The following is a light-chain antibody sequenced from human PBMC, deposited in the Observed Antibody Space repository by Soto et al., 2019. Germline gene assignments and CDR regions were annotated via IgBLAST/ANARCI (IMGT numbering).Light chain of an antibody. CDR3: CSYAGSSSFRVL. J-gene: IGLJ2*01. Sequence: QSALTQPASVSGSPGQSITISCTGTSSDVGSYNYVSWYQQHPGKAPKLIIYDVTKRPSGVPDRFSGSKSGNTASLIISGLQAADEAEYYCCCCSYAGSSSFRVLFGGGTKVTVL. CDR2: DVT. V-gene: IGLV2-11*01. CDR1: SSDVGSYNY.